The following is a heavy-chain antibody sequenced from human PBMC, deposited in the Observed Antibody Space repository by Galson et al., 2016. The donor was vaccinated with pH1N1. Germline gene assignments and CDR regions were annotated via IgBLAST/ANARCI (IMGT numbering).Heavy chain of an antibody. CDR2: ISRGSSSI. J-gene: IGHJ3*01. D-gene: IGHD5-12*01. CDR1: GFTFSSYE. CDR3: AIDRGLANPDALDL. V-gene: IGHV3-48*03. Sequence: SLRLSCAAFGFTFSSYEMNWVRQAPGKGLEWVSYISRGSSSIFYADSVKGRFTISRDNAKNSLFLQMSSLRADDTAVYYCAIDRGLANPDALDLWGQGTMVTVSS.